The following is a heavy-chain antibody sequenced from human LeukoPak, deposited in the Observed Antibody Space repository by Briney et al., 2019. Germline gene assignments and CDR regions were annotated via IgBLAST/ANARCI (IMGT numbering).Heavy chain of an antibody. CDR3: AKDRLPSLLWLGETMDY. V-gene: IGHV3-30*18. CDR2: ISYDGSNK. J-gene: IGHJ4*02. CDR1: GFTFSSYG. Sequence: GGSLRLSCAASGFTFSSYGMHWVRQAPGKGLEWVAVISYDGSNKYYADSVKGRFTISRDNSKNTLYLQMNSLRAEDTAVYYCAKDRLPSLLWLGETMDYWGQGTLVTVSS. D-gene: IGHD3-10*01.